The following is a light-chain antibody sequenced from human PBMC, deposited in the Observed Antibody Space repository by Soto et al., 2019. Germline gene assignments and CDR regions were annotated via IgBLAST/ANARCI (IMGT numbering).Light chain of an antibody. CDR3: SSYTSSSTLGGNGV. CDR2: EVS. CDR1: SSDVGGYNY. Sequence: QSALTQPASVSGSPGQSITISCTGTSSDVGGYNYVSWYQQHPGKAPKLMIYEVSNRPSGVSNRFSGSKSGNTASLTISGLQAEDEADYYCSSYTSSSTLGGNGVFGGGTKLTVL. V-gene: IGLV2-14*01. J-gene: IGLJ3*02.